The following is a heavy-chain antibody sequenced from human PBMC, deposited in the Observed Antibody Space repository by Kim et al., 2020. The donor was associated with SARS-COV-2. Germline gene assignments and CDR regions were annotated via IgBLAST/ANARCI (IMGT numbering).Heavy chain of an antibody. Sequence: SETLSLTCAVYGGSFSGYYWSWIRQPPGKGLEWIGEINHSGSTNYNPSLKSRVTISVDTSKNQFSLKLSSVTAADTAVYYCARGLAAVAGTGGDYWGQGTLVTVSS. CDR3: ARGLAAVAGTGGDY. CDR1: GGSFSGYY. CDR2: INHSGST. D-gene: IGHD6-19*01. J-gene: IGHJ4*02. V-gene: IGHV4-34*01.